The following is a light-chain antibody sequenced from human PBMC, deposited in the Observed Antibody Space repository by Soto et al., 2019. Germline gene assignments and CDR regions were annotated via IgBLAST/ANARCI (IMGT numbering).Light chain of an antibody. CDR1: QSVSSN. Sequence: EKVMTQSPATLSVSPGERATLSCRASQSVSSNLAWYQQKPGQAPRLLIYDASTRATGIPARFSGSGSGTEFTLTINSLQSEDLAVYYCQQYDDWPETFGQGTKVEIK. CDR3: QQYDDWPET. CDR2: DAS. V-gene: IGKV3-15*01. J-gene: IGKJ1*01.